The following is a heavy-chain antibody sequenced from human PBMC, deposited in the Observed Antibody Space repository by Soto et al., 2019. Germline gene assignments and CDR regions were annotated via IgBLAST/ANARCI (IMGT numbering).Heavy chain of an antibody. Sequence: EVQLVESGGGVVRPGGSLRLSCAASGFTFDDYGMSWVRQAPGKGLEWVSGINWNGGSTGYADSVKGRFTISRDNANNSLYLQMNSLRAEESALYHRALSGRCHPPPYYYYYMDVWGKGTTVTVFS. J-gene: IGHJ6*03. CDR1: GFTFDDYG. CDR2: INWNGGST. V-gene: IGHV3-20*01. D-gene: IGHD3-10*01. CDR3: ALSGRCHPPPYYYYYMDV.